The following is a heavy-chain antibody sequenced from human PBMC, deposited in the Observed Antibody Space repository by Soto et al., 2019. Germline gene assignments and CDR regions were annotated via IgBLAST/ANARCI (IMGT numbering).Heavy chain of an antibody. V-gene: IGHV1-3*01. Sequence: GASVKVSCKASGYTVSNYAVHWVRQVPGQSLEWMGWLNAGNGDTKYSQYFQGRVTITRDTPATTAYLDLSSLTYEDTAVYYCATGGDWSKPFDSWGQGTRVTVSS. CDR1: GYTVSNYA. J-gene: IGHJ4*02. CDR2: LNAGNGDT. CDR3: ATGGDWSKPFDS. D-gene: IGHD2-21*02.